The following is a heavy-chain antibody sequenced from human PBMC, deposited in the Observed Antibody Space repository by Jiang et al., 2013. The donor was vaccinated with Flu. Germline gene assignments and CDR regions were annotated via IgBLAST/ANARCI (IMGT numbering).Heavy chain of an antibody. D-gene: IGHD6-13*01. CDR2: IDWDDDK. CDR3: ARIRRGYSSSWQIDY. CDR1: GFSLSTSGMC. Sequence: TLTLTCTFSGFSLSTSGMCVSWIRQPPGKALEWLARIDWDDDKYYSTSLKTRLTISKDTSKNQVVLTMTNMDPVDTATYYCARIRRGYSSSWQIDYWGQGTLVTVSS. J-gene: IGHJ4*02. V-gene: IGHV2-70*11.